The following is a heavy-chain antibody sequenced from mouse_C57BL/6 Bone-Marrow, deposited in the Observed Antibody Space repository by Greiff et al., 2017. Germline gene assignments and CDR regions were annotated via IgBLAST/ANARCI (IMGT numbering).Heavy chain of an antibody. CDR1: GFTFSNYW. D-gene: IGHD1-1*02. J-gene: IGHJ1*03. CDR3: TEYGVNWYFDV. Sequence: DVKLVESGGGLVQPGGSMKLSCVASGFTFSNYWMNWVRQSPEKGLEWVAQIRLKSDNYATHDAVSVKGKFTISRDDSKRSVYLQMNNLRAEDTGMYYCTEYGVNWYFDVWGTGTTVTVSS. CDR2: IRLKSDNYAT. V-gene: IGHV6-3*01.